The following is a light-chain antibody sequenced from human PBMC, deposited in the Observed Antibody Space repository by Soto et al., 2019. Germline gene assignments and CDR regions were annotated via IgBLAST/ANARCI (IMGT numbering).Light chain of an antibody. CDR1: SSNIGSNT. CDR2: SNN. V-gene: IGLV1-44*01. J-gene: IGLJ1*01. Sequence: QSVLTQPPSASGTPGQRVTISCSGSSSNIGSNTVNWYQQLPGTAPKLLIYSNNQRPSGVPDRFSGSKSGTSASLANSGLQSEDEADYYCAAWDDSLNGYVFGTGTNSPS. CDR3: AAWDDSLNGYV.